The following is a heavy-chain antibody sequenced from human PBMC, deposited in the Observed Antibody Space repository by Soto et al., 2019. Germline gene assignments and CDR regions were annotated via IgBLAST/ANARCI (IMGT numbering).Heavy chain of an antibody. D-gene: IGHD3-9*01. CDR2: IWYDGSNK. Sequence: GGSLRLSCAASGFTFSSYGMHWVRQAPGKGLEWVAVIWYDGSNKYYADSVKGRFTISRDNSKNTLYLQMNSLRAEDTAVYYCARFYYDILTGYTTSTRTRNGMDVWGQGTTVTVS. CDR1: GFTFSSYG. J-gene: IGHJ6*02. V-gene: IGHV3-33*01. CDR3: ARFYYDILTGYTTSTRTRNGMDV.